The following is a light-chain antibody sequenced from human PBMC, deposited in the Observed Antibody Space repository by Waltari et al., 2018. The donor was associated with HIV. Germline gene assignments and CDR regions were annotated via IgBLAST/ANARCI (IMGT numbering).Light chain of an antibody. CDR1: QSIRSN. V-gene: IGKV3-15*01. CDR2: DAS. CDR3: QQYNSWPPFT. Sequence: EIVMTQSPGTLSVSPGERATLSCRASQSIRSNLAWYQQKPGQAPRLLIYDASTRATGIPATFSGTGSGTDFTLTISSLQSEDFAVYYCQQYNSWPPFTFGPGTKVDIK. J-gene: IGKJ3*01.